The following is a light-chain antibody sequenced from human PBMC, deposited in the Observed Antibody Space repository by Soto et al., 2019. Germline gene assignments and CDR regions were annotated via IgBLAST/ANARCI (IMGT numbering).Light chain of an antibody. Sequence: QSVLTQPASVSGSPGQSITISCTGTNSDVGSYNLVSWYQHHPGKAPKLMIYEGSKRPSGGSDRFSGSKSGNTASLTISGLQAEDEADYYCCSYAGSNTFVVFGGGTQLTVL. CDR2: EGS. CDR3: CSYAGSNTFVV. J-gene: IGLJ2*01. V-gene: IGLV2-23*03. CDR1: NSDVGSYNL.